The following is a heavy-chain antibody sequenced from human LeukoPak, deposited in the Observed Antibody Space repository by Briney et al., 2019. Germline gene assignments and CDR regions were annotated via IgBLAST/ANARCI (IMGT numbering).Heavy chain of an antibody. V-gene: IGHV4-59*08. Sequence: SETLSLTCTVSGVSISSYYWSWVRQPPGKGLEWIGYIYYSGSTNYNTSLKSRVTISVDPSKNQLSLKVSSVSAADTAVYYCARLDDLPYYFDYWGQGTLVTVSS. J-gene: IGHJ4*02. CDR3: ARLDDLPYYFDY. CDR2: IYYSGST. CDR1: GVSISSYY.